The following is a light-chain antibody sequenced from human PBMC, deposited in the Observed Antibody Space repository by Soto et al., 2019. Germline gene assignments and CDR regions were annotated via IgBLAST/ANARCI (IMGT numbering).Light chain of an antibody. CDR3: QQYNSYWWT. V-gene: IGKV1-5*01. Sequence: DIQMTQSPSTLSASVGDRVTITCRASQSSSSWLAWYQQKPGKAPKLLIYDASSLESGVPSRFSGSGSGKEFTLTISSLQPDDFATYYCQQYNSYWWTFGQGTKVEIK. CDR1: QSSSSW. J-gene: IGKJ1*01. CDR2: DAS.